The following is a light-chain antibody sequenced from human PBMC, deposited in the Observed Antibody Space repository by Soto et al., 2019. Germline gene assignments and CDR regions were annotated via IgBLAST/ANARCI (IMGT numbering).Light chain of an antibody. CDR2: ANN. CDR1: SSNIGAGYD. J-gene: IGLJ3*02. Sequence: QSVLTQPSSLSGAPGQRVTISCTGTSSNIGAGYDVHWYQQLPGTAPKLLTYANNNRPSGVPDRFSGSKSGTSASLAITGLQAEDEADDYCQSYDSSLSGSLFGGGTKVTVL. CDR3: QSYDSSLSGSL. V-gene: IGLV1-40*01.